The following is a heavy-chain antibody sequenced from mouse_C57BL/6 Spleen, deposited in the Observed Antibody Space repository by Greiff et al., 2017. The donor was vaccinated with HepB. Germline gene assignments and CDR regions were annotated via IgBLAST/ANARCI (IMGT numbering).Heavy chain of an antibody. Sequence: EVQLQQSGPELVKPGASVKIPCKASGYTFTDYNMDWVKQSHGKSLEWIGDINPNNGGTIYNQKFKGKATLTVDKSSSTAYMELRSLTSEDTAVYYCARRDTWGAMGYWGQGTSVTVSS. CDR1: GYTFTDYN. D-gene: IGHD2-13*01. CDR2: INPNNGGT. J-gene: IGHJ4*01. CDR3: ARRDTWGAMGY. V-gene: IGHV1-18*01.